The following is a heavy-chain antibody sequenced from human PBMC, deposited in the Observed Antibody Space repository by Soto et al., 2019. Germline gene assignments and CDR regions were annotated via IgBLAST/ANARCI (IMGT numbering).Heavy chain of an antibody. Sequence: SETLSLTCNVSGGSVSSGSYYWTWIRQPPGKGLEWIGYIIHSGSTDYNPSLQSRVTISLATSKNQFSLNLSSVTAADTAVYYCARQRVAAAQYYFDYWGQGTPVTVSS. CDR3: ARQRVAAAQYYFDY. CDR2: IIHSGST. CDR1: GGSVSSGSYY. J-gene: IGHJ4*02. D-gene: IGHD6-13*01. V-gene: IGHV4-61*01.